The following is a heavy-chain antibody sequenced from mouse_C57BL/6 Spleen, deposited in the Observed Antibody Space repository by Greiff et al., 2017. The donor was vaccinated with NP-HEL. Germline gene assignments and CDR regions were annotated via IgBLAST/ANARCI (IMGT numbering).Heavy chain of an antibody. CDR3: ASYYYDYDRGYYYAMDY. V-gene: IGHV1-55*01. CDR1: GYTFTSYW. D-gene: IGHD2-4*01. Sequence: VQLQQPGAELVKPGASVKMSCKASGYTFTSYWITWVKQRPGQGLEWIGDIYPGSGSTNYNEKFKSKATLTVDTSSSTAYMQLSSLTSEDSAVYYCASYYYDYDRGYYYAMDYWGQGTSVTVSS. CDR2: IYPGSGST. J-gene: IGHJ4*01.